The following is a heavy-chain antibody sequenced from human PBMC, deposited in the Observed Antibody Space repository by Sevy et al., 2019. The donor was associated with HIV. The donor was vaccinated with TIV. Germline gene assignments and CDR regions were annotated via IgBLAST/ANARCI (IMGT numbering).Heavy chain of an antibody. J-gene: IGHJ4*02. CDR1: GFTFSSYA. CDR2: ISGSGGST. Sequence: GGFLRLSCAASGFTFSSYAMSWVRQAPGKGLEWVSAISGSGGSTYYADSVKGRFTISRDNSKNTLYLQMNSLRAEDTAVYYCAKEARYYGSGSYYKRYFDYWGQGTLVTVSS. CDR3: AKEARYYGSGSYYKRYFDY. V-gene: IGHV3-23*01. D-gene: IGHD3-10*01.